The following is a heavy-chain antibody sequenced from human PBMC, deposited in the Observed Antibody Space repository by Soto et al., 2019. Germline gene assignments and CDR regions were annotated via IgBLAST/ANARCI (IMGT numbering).Heavy chain of an antibody. Sequence: GGSLRLSCAASGFTFSSYWMSWVRQAPGKGLEWVANIKQDGSEKYYVDSVKGRFTISRDNAKNSLYLQMNSLRAEDTAVYYCARAEHRVLWFGELLLLDSVYYYMDVWGKGTTVTVSS. CDR1: GFTFSSYW. J-gene: IGHJ6*03. CDR2: IKQDGSEK. D-gene: IGHD3-10*01. V-gene: IGHV3-7*04. CDR3: ARAEHRVLWFGELLLLDSVYYYMDV.